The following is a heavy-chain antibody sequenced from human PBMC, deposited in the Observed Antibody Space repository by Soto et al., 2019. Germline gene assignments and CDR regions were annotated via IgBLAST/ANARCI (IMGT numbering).Heavy chain of an antibody. Sequence: QVQLVESGGGVVQPGRSLGRSCAASGFTFSSYGMHWVRQAPGKGLEWVAVISYDGSNKYYADSVKGRFTISRDNSKNTLYLQMNSLRAEDTAVYYCAKDKGRDSSGYYAGYFDYWGQGTLVTVSS. J-gene: IGHJ4*02. CDR1: GFTFSSYG. V-gene: IGHV3-30*18. CDR2: ISYDGSNK. D-gene: IGHD3-22*01. CDR3: AKDKGRDSSGYYAGYFDY.